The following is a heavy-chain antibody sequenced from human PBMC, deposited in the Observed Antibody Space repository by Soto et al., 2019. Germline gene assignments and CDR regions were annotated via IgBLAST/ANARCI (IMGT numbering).Heavy chain of an antibody. D-gene: IGHD6-13*01. V-gene: IGHV4-39*01. CDR2: IYYSGST. Sequence: SETLSLTCTVSGGSISSSSYYWGWIRQPPGKGLEWIGSIYYSGSTYYNPSLKSRVTISVDTSKNQFSLKLSSVTAADTAVYYCARHRTGDIAAAGINYYYYMDVWGKGTTVTVSS. CDR1: GGSISSSSYY. CDR3: ARHRTGDIAAAGINYYYYMDV. J-gene: IGHJ6*03.